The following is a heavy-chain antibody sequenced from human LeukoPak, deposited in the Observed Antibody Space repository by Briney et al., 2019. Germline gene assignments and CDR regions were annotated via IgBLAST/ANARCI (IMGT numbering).Heavy chain of an antibody. Sequence: PGGSLRLSCAASGFTFSSYAMHWVRQAPGKGLEWVAVTSYDGSNKYYADSVKGRFTISRDNPKNTLYLQMNSLRAEDTAVYYCARKGFSWGSNWYFDLWGRGTLVTVSS. CDR3: ARKGFSWGSNWYFDL. J-gene: IGHJ2*01. CDR2: TSYDGSNK. D-gene: IGHD7-27*01. V-gene: IGHV3-30*04. CDR1: GFTFSSYA.